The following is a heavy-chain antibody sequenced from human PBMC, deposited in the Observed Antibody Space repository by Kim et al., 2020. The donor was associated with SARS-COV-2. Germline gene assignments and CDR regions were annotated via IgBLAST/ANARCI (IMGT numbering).Heavy chain of an antibody. CDR1: GGSISSSSYY. J-gene: IGHJ2*01. D-gene: IGHD2-15*01. CDR3: ASRSRDGGFCSGGSCYPGGYFDL. V-gene: IGHV4-39*01. Sequence: SETLSLTCTVSGGSISSSSYYWGWIRQPPGKGLEWIGSIYYSGSTYYNPSLKSRVTISVDSSKNQFSLKLSSVTAADTAVYYCASRSRDGGFCSGGSCYPGGYFDLWGRGTLVTVSS. CDR2: IYYSGST.